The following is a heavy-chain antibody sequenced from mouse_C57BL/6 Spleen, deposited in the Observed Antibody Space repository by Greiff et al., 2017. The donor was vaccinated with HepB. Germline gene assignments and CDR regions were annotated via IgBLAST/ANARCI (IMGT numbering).Heavy chain of an antibody. CDR3: AREGDYYGTFAY. V-gene: IGHV5-16*01. CDR1: GFTFSDYY. Sequence: EVKLVESEGGLVQPGSSMKLSCTASGFTFSDYYMAWVRQVPEKGLEWVANINYDGSSTYYLDSLKSRFIISRDNAKNILYLQMSSLKSEDTATYYCAREGDYYGTFAYWGQGTLVTVSA. CDR2: INYDGSST. D-gene: IGHD1-2*01. J-gene: IGHJ3*01.